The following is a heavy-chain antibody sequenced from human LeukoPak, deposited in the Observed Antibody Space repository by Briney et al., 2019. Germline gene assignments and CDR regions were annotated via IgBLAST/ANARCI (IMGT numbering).Heavy chain of an antibody. CDR2: IHTTGTT. CDR1: GGPISLYY. J-gene: IGHJ4*02. V-gene: IGHV4-4*07. Sequence: PSETLSLTCTVPGGPISLYYWSWIRQPAGRGLEWIGRIHTTGTTTYNPSLKSRVTISVDSSKNQFSLKLSSVTAPDTAIYYCASLSLGDSGLDYWGQGTLVTVSS. CDR3: ASLSLGDSGLDY. D-gene: IGHD4-17*01.